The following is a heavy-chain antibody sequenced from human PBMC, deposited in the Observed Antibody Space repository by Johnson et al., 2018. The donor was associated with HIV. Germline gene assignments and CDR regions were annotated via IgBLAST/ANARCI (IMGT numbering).Heavy chain of an antibody. V-gene: IGHV3-30*07. D-gene: IGHD1-1*01. CDR3: ARGDGYRRAFDI. CDR1: GFTFNNYP. CDR2: ISYDGSNK. Sequence: QVQLVESGGGLIQPGGSLRLSCTASGFTFNNYPMHWVRQAPGKGLEWVAVISYDGSNKYYADSVKGRFTISRDNAKNSLYLQMNSLRAEDTAVYYCARGDGYRRAFDIWGQGTMVTVSS. J-gene: IGHJ3*02.